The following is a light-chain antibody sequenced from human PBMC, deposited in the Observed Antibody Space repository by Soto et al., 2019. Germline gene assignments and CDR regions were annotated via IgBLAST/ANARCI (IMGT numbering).Light chain of an antibody. Sequence: EIVLTQSPGTLSLSPGQRATLSCRASQSVSSSYLAWYQQKPGQAPRLLIYGASSRATGIPDRFSGSGSGTDFTLTISRLDTEDFAVYYCHHYGTSPLTFGPGTKVEIK. V-gene: IGKV3-20*01. CDR2: GAS. J-gene: IGKJ1*01. CDR1: QSVSSSY. CDR3: HHYGTSPLT.